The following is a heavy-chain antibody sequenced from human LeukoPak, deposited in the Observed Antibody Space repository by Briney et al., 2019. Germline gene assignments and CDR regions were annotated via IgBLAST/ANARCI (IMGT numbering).Heavy chain of an antibody. CDR2: VTTSGGST. V-gene: IGHV3-23*01. Sequence: GGSLRLSCAASGFTFSSYAMSWVRQAPGKGLEWVSTVTTSGGSTYSADSVKGRFTISRDNSKNTLYLQMNSLRADDTAVYYCAIALSGTLAGNFDYWGQGTLVTVSS. CDR3: AIALSGTLAGNFDY. CDR1: GFTFSSYA. J-gene: IGHJ4*02. D-gene: IGHD1-1*01.